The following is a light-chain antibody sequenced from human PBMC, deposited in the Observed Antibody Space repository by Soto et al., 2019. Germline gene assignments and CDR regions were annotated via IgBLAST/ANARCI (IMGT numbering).Light chain of an antibody. CDR2: EAT. J-gene: IGLJ1*01. CDR3: ISYKTDDTFV. CDR1: RSDIGASNS. Sequence: QSVLTQPASVSGSPGQSITFSCAGTRSDIGASNSVSWYQHLPGRSPTLIIYEATNRPSGVSERFSGSKAGDTASLTISGLQTDDESEYFCISYKTDDTFVFGGGTKVTVL. V-gene: IGLV2-14*01.